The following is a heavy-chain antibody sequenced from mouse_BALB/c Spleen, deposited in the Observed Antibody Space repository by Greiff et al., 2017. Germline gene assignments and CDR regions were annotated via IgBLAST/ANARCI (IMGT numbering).Heavy chain of an antibody. Sequence: QVQLQQSGAELVRPGTSVKVSCKASGYAFTNYLIEWVKQRPGQGLEWIGVINPGSGGTNYNEKFKGKATLTADKSSSTAYMQLSSLTSDDSAVYYCAREHYGYNAMDYWGQGTSVTVSS. V-gene: IGHV1-54*01. CDR3: AREHYGYNAMDY. D-gene: IGHD1-2*01. CDR2: INPGSGGT. CDR1: GYAFTNYL. J-gene: IGHJ4*01.